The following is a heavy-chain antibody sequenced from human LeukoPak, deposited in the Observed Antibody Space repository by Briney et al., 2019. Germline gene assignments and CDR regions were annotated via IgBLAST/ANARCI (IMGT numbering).Heavy chain of an antibody. CDR2: ISSSISYI. CDR1: GFTFSSYS. D-gene: IGHD4-17*01. V-gene: IGHV3-21*01. J-gene: IGHJ4*02. Sequence: GGSLRLSCAASGFTFSSYSMNWVRQAPGKGLEWVSSISSSISYIYYADSVKGRFTISRDNANNSLYLQMNSLRAEDTAVYYRARDLGDYSFDYWGQGTLVTVSS. CDR3: ARDLGDYSFDY.